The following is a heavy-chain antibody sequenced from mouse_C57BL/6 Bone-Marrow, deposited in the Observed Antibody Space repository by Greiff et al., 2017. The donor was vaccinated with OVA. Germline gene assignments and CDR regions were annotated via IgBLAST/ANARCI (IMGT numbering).Heavy chain of an antibody. J-gene: IGHJ2*01. CDR3: ARSTMVTGRGLHYFDY. V-gene: IGHV1-81*01. CDR2: IYPRSGNT. Sequence: VQLQQSGAELARPGASVKLSCKASGYTFTSYGISWVKQRTGQGLEWIGEIYPRSGNTYYNEKFKGKATLTADKSSSTAYMELRSLTSEDSAVYFCARSTMVTGRGLHYFDYGGQGTTLTVSS. D-gene: IGHD2-2*01. CDR1: GYTFTSYG.